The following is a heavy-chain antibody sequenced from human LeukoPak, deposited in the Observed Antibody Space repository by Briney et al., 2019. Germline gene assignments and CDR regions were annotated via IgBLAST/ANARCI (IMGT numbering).Heavy chain of an antibody. V-gene: IGHV4-59*02. CDR1: VGSVSSHY. Sequence: SETLSLTCTVSVGSVSSHYGSWIRHPPGKGLEWIGYTYYSWCTNYNPSLKSRVTISVDTSKKQFSLKLSSLIAADTGVYYCARAPIAITPSALPDGFDIWGQGTMVTVSS. CDR2: TYYSWCT. J-gene: IGHJ3*02. CDR3: ARAPIAITPSALPDGFDI. D-gene: IGHD1-14*01.